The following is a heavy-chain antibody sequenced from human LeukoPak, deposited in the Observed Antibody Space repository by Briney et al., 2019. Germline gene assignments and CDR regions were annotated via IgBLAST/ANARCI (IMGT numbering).Heavy chain of an antibody. CDR3: ARGVTGSLSGLYGMDV. D-gene: IGHD2-21*02. CDR1: EFTFSSYA. Sequence: PGGSLRLSCAASEFTFSSYAMHWVRQAPGKGLEWVAVIWYDGTNKYYADSVKGRFTISRDNSKNTLYLQMNSLRAEDTAVYYCARGVTGSLSGLYGMDVWGQGTTVTVSS. V-gene: IGHV3-33*08. CDR2: IWYDGTNK. J-gene: IGHJ6*02.